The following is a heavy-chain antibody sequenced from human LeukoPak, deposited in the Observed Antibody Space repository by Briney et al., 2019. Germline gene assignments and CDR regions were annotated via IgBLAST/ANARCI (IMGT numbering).Heavy chain of an antibody. Sequence: SETLSLTCTVSGGSISSYYWSWIRQPPGKGLEWIGYIYYSGSTNYNPSLKSRVTISVDTSKNQFSLKLSSVTAADTAVYYCARSSASFGSSWYFGFYRGRYYFDYWGQGTLVTVSS. CDR3: ARSSASFGSSWYFGFYRGRYYFDY. J-gene: IGHJ4*02. CDR2: IYYSGST. CDR1: GGSISSYY. V-gene: IGHV4-59*01. D-gene: IGHD6-13*01.